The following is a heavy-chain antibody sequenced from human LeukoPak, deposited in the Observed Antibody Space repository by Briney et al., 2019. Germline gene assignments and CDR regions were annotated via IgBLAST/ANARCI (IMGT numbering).Heavy chain of an antibody. J-gene: IGHJ4*02. D-gene: IGHD3-16*01. CDR3: GRAFPPLRTSSAGDL. Sequence: GGSLRLSCSASGFTFSDYDMNWVRQAPGKGLEWVSSISYLSSHVYYGDSVKGRFSISRDNAKNSLYLQMNSLGAVDTAIYYCGRAFPPLRTSSAGDLWGQGILVTVSS. CDR2: ISYLSSHV. CDR1: GFTFSDYD. V-gene: IGHV3-21*01.